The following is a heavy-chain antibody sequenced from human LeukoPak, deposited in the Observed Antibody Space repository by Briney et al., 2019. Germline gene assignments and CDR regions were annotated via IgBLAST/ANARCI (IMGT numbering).Heavy chain of an antibody. V-gene: IGHV4-59*08. Sequence: SETLSLTCTVSGGSISSYYWSWIRQPPGKGLEWIGYIYYSGSTNYNPSLKSRVTISVDTSKNQFSLKLSSVTAADTAVYYCARTDSYGSGSYYSNWSDPWGQGTLVTVSS. CDR3: ARTDSYGSGSYYSNWSDP. D-gene: IGHD3-10*01. CDR2: IYYSGST. CDR1: GGSISSYY. J-gene: IGHJ5*02.